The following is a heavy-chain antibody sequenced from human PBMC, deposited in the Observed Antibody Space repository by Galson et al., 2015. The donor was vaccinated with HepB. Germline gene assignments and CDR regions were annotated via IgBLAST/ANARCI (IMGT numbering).Heavy chain of an antibody. CDR1: GFTFSSYG. J-gene: IGHJ4*02. CDR2: ISYDGSNK. Sequence: SLRLSCAASGFTFSSYGMHWVRQAPGKGLEWVAVISYDGSNKYYADSVKGRFTISRDNSKNTLYLQMNSLRAEDTAVYYCAKDWGTYYYDSSGSGTVDYWGQGTLVTVSS. CDR3: AKDWGTYYYDSSGSGTVDY. V-gene: IGHV3-30*18. D-gene: IGHD3-22*01.